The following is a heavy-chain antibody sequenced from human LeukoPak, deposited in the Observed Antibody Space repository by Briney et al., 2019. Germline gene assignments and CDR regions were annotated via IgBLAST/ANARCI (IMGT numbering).Heavy chain of an antibody. Sequence: GASLILSGSAFGLSSSSYSISSVRQAPGKGLEWVSSISSSSSYIYYADSVKGRFTISRDNPKNSLYLQMHSLSAEHTVVYCCARDCTAASCNSRGYYYGMDVWGQGTPVTVSS. D-gene: IGHD2-8*02. CDR2: ISSSSSYI. V-gene: IGHV3-21*04. J-gene: IGHJ6*02. CDR1: GLSSSSYS. CDR3: ARDCTAASCNSRGYYYGMDV.